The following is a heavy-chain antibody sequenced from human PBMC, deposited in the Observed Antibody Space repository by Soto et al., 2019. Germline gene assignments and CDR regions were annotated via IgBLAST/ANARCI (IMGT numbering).Heavy chain of an antibody. CDR1: GGSISSYY. CDR3: ARSPYYYDLGAFDI. J-gene: IGHJ3*02. D-gene: IGHD3-22*01. V-gene: IGHV4-59*01. CDR2: IYYSGST. Sequence: QVQLQESGPGLVKPSETLSLTCTVSGGSISSYYWSWIRQPPGKGLEWIGYIYYSGSTNYNPSLKSRVTISVDTSKNQFSLKLSSVTAADTAVYYCARSPYYYDLGAFDIWGQGTMVTVSS.